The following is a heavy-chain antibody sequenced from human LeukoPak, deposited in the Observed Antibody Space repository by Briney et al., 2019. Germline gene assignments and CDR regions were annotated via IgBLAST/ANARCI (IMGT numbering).Heavy chain of an antibody. Sequence: KASETLSLTCAVYGGSFSGYYWSWIRQPPGKGLEWIGEINHSGSTNYNPSLKSRVTLSVDTTKNQFSLKLSSVTAADTAVYYCAREACNSGTCDAFDIWGQGTMVTVSS. CDR1: GGSFSGYY. CDR2: INHSGST. V-gene: IGHV4-34*01. D-gene: IGHD2/OR15-2a*01. CDR3: AREACNSGTCDAFDI. J-gene: IGHJ3*02.